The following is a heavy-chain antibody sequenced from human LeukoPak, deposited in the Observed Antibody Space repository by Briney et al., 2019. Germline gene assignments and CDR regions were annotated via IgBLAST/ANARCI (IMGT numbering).Heavy chain of an antibody. Sequence: GGSLRLSCAASGFTVSSNYMSWVRQAPGKGLEWVSSITSSGTSIYYADSVKGRFTISRDNAKNSLYLQMNSLRAEDTAVYYCASGRYCSSSICYTGEYSPNWGQGTLVTVSS. J-gene: IGHJ1*01. CDR2: ITSSGTSI. CDR3: ASGRYCSSSICYTGEYSPN. V-gene: IGHV3-21*01. D-gene: IGHD2-2*02. CDR1: GFTVSSNY.